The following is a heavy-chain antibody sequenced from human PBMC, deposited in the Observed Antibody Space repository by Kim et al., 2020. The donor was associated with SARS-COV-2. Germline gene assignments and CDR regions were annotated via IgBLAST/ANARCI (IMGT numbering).Heavy chain of an antibody. Sequence: SETLSLTCTVSGGSISSSSYYWGWIRQPPGKGLEWIGSIYYSGSTYYNPSLKSRVTISVDTSKNQFSLKLSSVTAADTAVYYCARDRQTPVDYDFWSGYYGGHYFDYWGQGTLVTVSS. D-gene: IGHD3-3*01. CDR3: ARDRQTPVDYDFWSGYYGGHYFDY. J-gene: IGHJ4*02. V-gene: IGHV4-39*07. CDR2: IYYSGST. CDR1: GGSISSSSYY.